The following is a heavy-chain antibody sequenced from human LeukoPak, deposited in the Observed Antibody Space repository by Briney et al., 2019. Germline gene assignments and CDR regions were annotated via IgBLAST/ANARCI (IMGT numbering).Heavy chain of an antibody. V-gene: IGHV4-34*01. CDR1: GGSFSGYY. CDR3: ARGSSSSFGSSDY. D-gene: IGHD6-6*01. J-gene: IGHJ4*02. CDR2: INHSGST. Sequence: SETLSLTCAVYGGSFSGYYWSWIRQPPGKGLEWIGEINHSGSTNYNPSLKSRATISVDTSKNQFSLKLSSVTAADTAVYYCARGSSSSFGSSDYWGQGTLVTVSS.